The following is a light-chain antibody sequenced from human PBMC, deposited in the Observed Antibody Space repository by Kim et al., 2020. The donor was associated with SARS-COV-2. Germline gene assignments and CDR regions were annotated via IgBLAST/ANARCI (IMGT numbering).Light chain of an antibody. J-gene: IGKJ5*01. CDR1: RGLTSNY. Sequence: PAETASLSCRSSRGLTSNYLSWYQQKPGQAPRLLIYGASTRATGIPDRFSGSGSGTDCTLTINRLEPEDFAMYYCQQYSSSPRITFGQGTRLEIK. CDR3: QQYSSSPRIT. CDR2: GAS. V-gene: IGKV3-20*01.